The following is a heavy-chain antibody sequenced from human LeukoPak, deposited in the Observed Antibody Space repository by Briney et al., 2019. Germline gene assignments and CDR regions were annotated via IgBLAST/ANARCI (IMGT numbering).Heavy chain of an antibody. V-gene: IGHV1-18*01. CDR2: ISAYNGNT. CDR3: ARLVCSSSSCWDSAAFDI. D-gene: IGHD2-15*01. CDR1: GYTFTSYG. Sequence: ASVKVSCKASGYTFTSYGISWVRHAPGQGLEWMGWISAYNGNTNYVQKVQGRVIMTRHTSTSTAYMDVRSLRSDDTGVYYCARLVCSSSSCWDSAAFDIWGQGTMVTVSS. J-gene: IGHJ3*02.